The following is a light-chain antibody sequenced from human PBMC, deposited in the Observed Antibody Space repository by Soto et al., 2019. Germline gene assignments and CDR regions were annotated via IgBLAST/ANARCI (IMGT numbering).Light chain of an antibody. CDR1: QSVSSNY. CDR3: QHYGSSVFT. Sequence: EVVLTQSPGTLSLSPGERATLSCRASQSVSSNYLTWYQQKPGQAPRLLIYRASSRATGIPDRFSGSGSGTDFTLTISRLEPEDFAVYYCQHYGSSVFTFGPGTKVDIK. V-gene: IGKV3-20*01. J-gene: IGKJ3*01. CDR2: RAS.